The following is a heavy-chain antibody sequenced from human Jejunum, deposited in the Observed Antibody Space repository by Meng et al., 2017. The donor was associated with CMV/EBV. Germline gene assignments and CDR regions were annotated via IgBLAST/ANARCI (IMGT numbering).Heavy chain of an antibody. CDR3: ARVTGVQAIDY. V-gene: IGHV3-20*04. CDR1: WFNFDDYG. CDR2: INWNGGGT. D-gene: IGHD3-9*01. J-gene: IGHJ4*02. Sequence: SCGASWFNFDDYGMSCVRQAPGKRLEWVSGINWNGGGTAYADSVKGRFTISRDNAKNSLYLQMNSLRAEDTALYYCARVTGVQAIDYWGQTTLVTVSS.